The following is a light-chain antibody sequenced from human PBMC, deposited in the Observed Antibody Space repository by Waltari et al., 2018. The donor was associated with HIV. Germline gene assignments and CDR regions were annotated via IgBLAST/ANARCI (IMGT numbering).Light chain of an antibody. V-gene: IGKV3-20*01. Sequence: EIVLTQSPGTLSLSPGERATLSCRASQSVRSASLAWYQQKPGQAPRLLIFGASSRAPGIPDRFSGSGAVTDFILTISRLEPEDCAVYYCQQYAASPLTFGGGTRAEIK. CDR3: QQYAASPLT. CDR2: GAS. CDR1: QSVRSAS. J-gene: IGKJ4*01.